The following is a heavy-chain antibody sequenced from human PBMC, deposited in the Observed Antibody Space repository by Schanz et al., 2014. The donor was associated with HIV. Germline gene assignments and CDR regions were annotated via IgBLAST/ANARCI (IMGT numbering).Heavy chain of an antibody. V-gene: IGHV4-39*02. CDR2: IFITRST. Sequence: QVQLQESGPGLVKPSETLSLTCTVSGDSFGSSDYYWAWIRQSPGKGLEWLGSIFITRSTYYNPSLNGRVTISRDTSQTPFSLRLPSVTAADTAVYYCARRFGVIEVAFDFWGRGILVSVSS. CDR3: ARRFGVIEVAFDF. CDR1: GDSFGSSDYY. J-gene: IGHJ4*02. D-gene: IGHD3-10*01.